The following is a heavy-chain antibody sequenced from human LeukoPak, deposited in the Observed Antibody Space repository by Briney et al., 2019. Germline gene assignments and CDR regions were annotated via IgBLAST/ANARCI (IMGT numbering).Heavy chain of an antibody. CDR2: ISYDGSKR. J-gene: IGHJ4*02. CDR3: AKDGAWAVARNFDY. Sequence: LSLTCTVSGGSISSSSYYWGWIRQAPGKGLEWVADISYDGSKRHYGDSVKGRFTISRDDSKNTLYLQMNSLRAEDTAVYYCAKDGAWAVARNFDYWGQGTLVIVSS. D-gene: IGHD6-19*01. V-gene: IGHV3-30*18. CDR1: GGSISSSS.